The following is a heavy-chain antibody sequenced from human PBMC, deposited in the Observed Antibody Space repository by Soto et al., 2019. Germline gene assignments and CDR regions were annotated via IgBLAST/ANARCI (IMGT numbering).Heavy chain of an antibody. D-gene: IGHD6-13*01. J-gene: IGHJ4*02. CDR1: GFTFSSYA. CDR3: ARDQAAGSYFDY. V-gene: IGHV3-30-3*01. Sequence: QVQLVESGGGVVQPGRSLRLSCAASGFTFSSYAMHWVRQAPGKGVEWVAVITYDGSNKYYADSVKGRFTISRDNSKNTLYLQMNSLRAEDTAVYYCARDQAAGSYFDYWGQGTLVTVSS. CDR2: ITYDGSNK.